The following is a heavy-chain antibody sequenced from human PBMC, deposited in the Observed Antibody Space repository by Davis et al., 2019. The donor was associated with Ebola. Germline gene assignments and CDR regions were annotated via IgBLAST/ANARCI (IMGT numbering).Heavy chain of an antibody. CDR3: ARLSGFNYDYNPFSWGPKKKPKCWYFDL. CDR1: GGSFSGQY. J-gene: IGHJ2*01. D-gene: IGHD5-18*01. Sequence: SETLSLTCAVYGGSFSGQYWSWIRQPPGQGLEWIGEIDHTGSTIYNPSLESRVFISVDTSKTQFSLKLSSVTAADTAVYYCARLSGFNYDYNPFSWGPKKKPKCWYFDLWGRGTLVTVSS. CDR2: IDHTGST. V-gene: IGHV4-34*01.